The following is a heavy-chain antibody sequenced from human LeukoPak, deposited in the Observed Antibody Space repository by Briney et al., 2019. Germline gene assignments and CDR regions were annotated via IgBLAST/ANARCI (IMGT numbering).Heavy chain of an antibody. V-gene: IGHV1-18*01. Sequence: VASVKVSCKASGYTFTSYGISWVRQAPGQGLEWMGWISAYNGNTNYSQKFQGRVTITRDTSASTAYMELSSLRSEDTAVYYCARDPLGVWGSYRDLFDYWGQGTLVTVSS. CDR3: ARDPLGVWGSYRDLFDY. J-gene: IGHJ4*02. CDR1: GYTFTSYG. D-gene: IGHD3-16*02. CDR2: ISAYNGNT.